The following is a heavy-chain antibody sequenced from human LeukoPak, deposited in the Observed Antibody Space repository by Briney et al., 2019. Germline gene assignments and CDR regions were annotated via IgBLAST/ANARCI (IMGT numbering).Heavy chain of an antibody. CDR3: ARSSVVVVAAYFDY. V-gene: IGHV3-48*04. CDR1: GFTFSSYS. CDR2: ISSSSSTI. J-gene: IGHJ4*02. Sequence: GGSLSLSCAASGFTFSSYSMNWIRQAPGKGLEWVSYISSSSSTIYYADSVKGRFTISRDNAKNSLYLQMNGLRAEDTAVYYCARSSVVVVAAYFDYWGQGTLVTVSS. D-gene: IGHD2-15*01.